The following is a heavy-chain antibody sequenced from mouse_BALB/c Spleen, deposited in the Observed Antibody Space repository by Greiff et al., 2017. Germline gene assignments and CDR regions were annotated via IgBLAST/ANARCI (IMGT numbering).Heavy chain of an antibody. D-gene: IGHD2-4*01. Sequence: VQLVESGPGLVAPSQSLSITCTVSGFSLTSYGVHWVRQPPGKGLEWLGVIWAGGSTNYNSALMSRLSISKDNSKSQVFLKMNSLQTDDTAMYYCARERGIYYDYLYAMDYWGQGTSVTVSS. V-gene: IGHV2-9*02. CDR2: IWAGGST. CDR1: GFSLTSYG. J-gene: IGHJ4*01. CDR3: ARERGIYYDYLYAMDY.